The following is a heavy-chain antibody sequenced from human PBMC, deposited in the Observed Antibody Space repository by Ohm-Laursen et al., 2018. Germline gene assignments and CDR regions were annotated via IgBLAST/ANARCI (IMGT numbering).Heavy chain of an antibody. J-gene: IGHJ5*02. CDR2: IRQDGGEK. CDR1: GFTFSYYW. CDR3: AKAAGGFDP. Sequence: SLRLSCAASGFTFSYYWMSWVRQAPGKGLEWVANIRQDGGEKYYVDSVRGRFTISRDNAKNSVYLQMNSLRAEDTAVYYCAKAAGGFDPWGQGTLVTVSS. V-gene: IGHV3-7*03. D-gene: IGHD1-14*01.